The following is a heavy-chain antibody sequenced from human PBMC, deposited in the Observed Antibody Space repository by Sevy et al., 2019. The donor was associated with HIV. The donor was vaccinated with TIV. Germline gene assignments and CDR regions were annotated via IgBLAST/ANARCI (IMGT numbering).Heavy chain of an antibody. Sequence: GGSLRLSCAASGFTFNNAWMSWVRQAQGKGLEWVGRIKSKTDDGTTDYAAPVKGRFTISRDDSKNTLYLQMNSLKTEDTAVYYCTTVAQFTAFDIWGQGTMVTVSS. V-gene: IGHV3-15*01. CDR1: GFTFNNAW. CDR2: IKSKTDDGTT. CDR3: TTVAQFTAFDI. J-gene: IGHJ3*02.